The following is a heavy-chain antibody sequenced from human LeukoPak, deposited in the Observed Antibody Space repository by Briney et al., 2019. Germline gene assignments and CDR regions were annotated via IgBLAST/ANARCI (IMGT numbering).Heavy chain of an antibody. CDR1: GFTFSSYW. V-gene: IGHV3-23*01. D-gene: IGHD4/OR15-4a*01. J-gene: IGHJ4*02. CDR2: ISGSGGST. Sequence: HSGGSLRLSCAASGFTFSSYWMSWVRQAPGKGLEWVSAISGSGGSTYYADSVKGRFTISRDNSKNTLYLQMNSLRAEDTAVYFCAKGWCPIDYWGQGTLVTVSS. CDR3: AKGWCPIDY.